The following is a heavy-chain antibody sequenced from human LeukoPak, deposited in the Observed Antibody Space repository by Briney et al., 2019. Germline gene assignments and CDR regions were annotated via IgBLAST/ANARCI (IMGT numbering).Heavy chain of an antibody. D-gene: IGHD3-22*01. J-gene: IGHJ6*03. CDR1: GYTFTGYY. V-gene: IGHV1-2*02. CDR2: INPNSGGT. Sequence: ASVKVSCKASGYTFTGYYMHWLRQAPGQGLEWMGWINPNSGGTNYAQKFQGRVTMTRDTSISAAYMELSRLSSDDTAVYYCASNRYYDSSGYSYYYYYMDVWGKGTTVTVSS. CDR3: ASNRYYDSSGYSYYYYYMDV.